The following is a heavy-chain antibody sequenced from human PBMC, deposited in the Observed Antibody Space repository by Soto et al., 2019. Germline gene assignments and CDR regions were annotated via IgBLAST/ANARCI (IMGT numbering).Heavy chain of an antibody. CDR1: GFSFSTYG. CDR2: ISKDGRNQ. J-gene: IGHJ4*02. D-gene: IGHD3-22*01. CDR3: GKVWDGSGSYVIADY. V-gene: IGHV3-30*18. Sequence: QVQLVESGGGVVQPGRSLRLSCAASGFSFSTYGMHWVRQAPGEGLEWVAVISKDGRNQNYADSVKGRFTISRDNSKNMVNLQMNGLRAEDTAVYNSGKVWDGSGSYVIADYWGQGTLVTVSS.